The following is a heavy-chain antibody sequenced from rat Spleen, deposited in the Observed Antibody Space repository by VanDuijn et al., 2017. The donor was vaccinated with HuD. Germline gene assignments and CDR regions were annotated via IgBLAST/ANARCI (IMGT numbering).Heavy chain of an antibody. V-gene: IGHV5-25*01. CDR3: AKESYLQPLFDH. J-gene: IGHJ2*01. D-gene: IGHD1-12*01. CDR1: GFTFSDYN. CDR2: ISTGGGNT. Sequence: EVQLVESDGGLVQPGRSLKLSCAASGFTFSDYNMAWVRQAPTKGLEWIASISTGGGNTYYRDSVKGRFTFSRDNARGTLYLQMDSLRSEDTATYYCAKESYLQPLFDHWGQGVMVTVSS.